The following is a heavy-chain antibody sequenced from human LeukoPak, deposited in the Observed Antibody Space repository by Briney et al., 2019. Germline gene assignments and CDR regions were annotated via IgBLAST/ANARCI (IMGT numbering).Heavy chain of an antibody. CDR2: IYYSGNT. J-gene: IGHJ4*02. CDR3: ARANVVTAIDY. D-gene: IGHD2-21*02. Sequence: SETLSLTCTVSGGSIGSYYWSWIRQPPGKGLEWIGYIYYSGNTNYNPSLKSRVTISVDTSKNQFSLKLSSVTAADTAVYYCARANVVTAIDYWGQGTLVTVSS. CDR1: GGSIGSYY. V-gene: IGHV4-59*01.